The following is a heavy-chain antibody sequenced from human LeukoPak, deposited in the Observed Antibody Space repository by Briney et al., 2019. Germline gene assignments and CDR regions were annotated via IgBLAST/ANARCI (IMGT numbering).Heavy chain of an antibody. Sequence: PSETLSLTCSVSGDSISSSDYYWDWIRQPPGKGLEWIGAIYYTGSTYYNPSLKGRVTISGDTSKNQFSLKLSSVTAADTAVYYCARLLDNDSSGDPDTFDMWGQGIMVTVSS. CDR1: GDSISSSDYY. CDR3: ARLLDNDSSGDPDTFDM. CDR2: IYYTGST. D-gene: IGHD3-22*01. J-gene: IGHJ3*02. V-gene: IGHV4-39*01.